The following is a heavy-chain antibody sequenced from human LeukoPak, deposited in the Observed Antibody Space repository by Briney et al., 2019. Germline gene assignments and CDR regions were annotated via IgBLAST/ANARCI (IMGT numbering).Heavy chain of an antibody. J-gene: IGHJ4*02. CDR2: ISSSSSYI. Sequence: GGSLRLSCAASGFTFSSYSMNWVRQAPGKGLEWVSFISSSSSYIYYADSVKGRFTISRDNAKNSLYLQMNSLRAEDTAVYYCALGESTRPFDYWGQGTLVTVSS. CDR1: GFTFSSYS. CDR3: ALGESTRPFDY. V-gene: IGHV3-21*01. D-gene: IGHD3-10*01.